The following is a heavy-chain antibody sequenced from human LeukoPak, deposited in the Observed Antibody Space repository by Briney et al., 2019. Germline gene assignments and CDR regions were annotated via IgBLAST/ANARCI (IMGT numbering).Heavy chain of an antibody. CDR1: GHIFTNYW. CDR3: ARHEVGATDF. D-gene: IGHD1-26*01. Sequence: GESLKISCKASGHIFTNYWIAWVRQMPGKGLEWMGIIYPGDSDSRYSPSFQGHVTISADKSISTAYLQWSSLKASDTAMYFCARHEVGATDFWGQGTLVTVSS. V-gene: IGHV5-51*01. CDR2: IYPGDSDS. J-gene: IGHJ4*02.